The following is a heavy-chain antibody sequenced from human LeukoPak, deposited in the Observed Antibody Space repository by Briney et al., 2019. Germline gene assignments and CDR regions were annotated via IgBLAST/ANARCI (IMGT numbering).Heavy chain of an antibody. J-gene: IGHJ4*02. CDR2: ISSSGSTI. Sequence: GGSLRLSCAASGFTFSSYEMNWVRQAPGKGLEWVSYISSSGSTIYYADSVKGRFTISRDNAKNSLYLQMNSLRAEDTAVYYCARQKAYYDSFDYWGQGTLVTVSS. CDR1: GFTFSSYE. D-gene: IGHD3-22*01. V-gene: IGHV3-48*03. CDR3: ARQKAYYDSFDY.